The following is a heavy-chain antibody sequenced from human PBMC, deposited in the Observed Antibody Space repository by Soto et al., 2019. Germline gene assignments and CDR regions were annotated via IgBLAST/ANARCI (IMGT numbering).Heavy chain of an antibody. Sequence: ASVKVSCKASGYTFTSYGISWVRQAPGQGLEWMGWISAYNGNTNYAQKLQGRVTMTTDTSTSTAYMELRSLRSDDTAVYYCARTPADCTNGVCYTPDVSYCDYYFDYWG. CDR3: ARTPADCTNGVCYTPDVSYCDYYFDY. J-gene: IGHJ4*01. CDR1: GYTFTSYG. CDR2: ISAYNGNT. V-gene: IGHV1-18*01. D-gene: IGHD2-8*01.